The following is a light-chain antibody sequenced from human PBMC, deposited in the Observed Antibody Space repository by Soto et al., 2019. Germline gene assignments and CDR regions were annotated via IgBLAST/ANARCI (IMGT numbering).Light chain of an antibody. J-gene: IGKJ4*01. V-gene: IGKV4-1*01. Sequence: DIVMTQSPDSLALSLGERATINCKSSQSVLFASNNKNYLAWYQQKPGQAPKLLIYWASARESGVPDRFSGSGSETDFNFTITSLQAEDVAVYYCQQYYTIPITFGGGTKVDIK. CDR3: QQYYTIPIT. CDR1: QSVLFASNNKNY. CDR2: WAS.